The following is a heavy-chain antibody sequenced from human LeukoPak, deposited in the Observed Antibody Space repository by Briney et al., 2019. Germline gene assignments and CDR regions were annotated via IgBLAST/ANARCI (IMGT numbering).Heavy chain of an antibody. CDR3: ARDRDWYSFDS. Sequence: PGGSLRLSCTASGFTFSTYWMDWVRQAPGKGLEWVANIKQDGSEKYYVGSVKGRFTISRDNAKNSLYLQMNSLRAEDTAVYYCARDRDWYSFDSWGQGTLVTVSS. V-gene: IGHV3-7*03. D-gene: IGHD6-19*01. CDR2: IKQDGSEK. J-gene: IGHJ4*02. CDR1: GFTFSTYW.